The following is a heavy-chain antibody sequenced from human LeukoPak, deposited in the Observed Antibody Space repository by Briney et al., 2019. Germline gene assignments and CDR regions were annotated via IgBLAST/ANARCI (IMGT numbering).Heavy chain of an antibody. V-gene: IGHV3-53*01. D-gene: IGHD6-19*01. Sequence: GVSLRLSCAASGFVVSNNYMTWVRQAPGKGLEWVSVIYSDGNTYYGDSVKGRFTISRDISNNTVHLQMNSLSAADTAVYYCATNIVGGSHAQWLASYYYYGMDVWGPGATVTVSS. J-gene: IGHJ6*02. CDR2: IYSDGNT. CDR1: GFVVSNNY. CDR3: ATNIVGGSHAQWLASYYYYGMDV.